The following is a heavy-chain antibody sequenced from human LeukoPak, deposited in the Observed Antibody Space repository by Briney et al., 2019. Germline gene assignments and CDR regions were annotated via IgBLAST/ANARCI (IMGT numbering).Heavy chain of an antibody. CDR1: GGSISSSSYY. D-gene: IGHD5-12*01. CDR2: INHSGST. CDR3: ARDLRPGDLYSGYDRGAFDI. V-gene: IGHV4-39*07. J-gene: IGHJ3*02. Sequence: SETLSLTCTVSGGSISSSSYYWSWIRQPPGKGLEWIGEINHSGSTNYNPSLKSRVTISVDTSKNQFSLKLSSVTAADTAVYYCARDLRPGDLYSGYDRGAFDIWGQGTMVTVSS.